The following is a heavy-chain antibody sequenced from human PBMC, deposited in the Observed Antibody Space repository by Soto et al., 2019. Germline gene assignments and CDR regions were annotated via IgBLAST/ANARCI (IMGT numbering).Heavy chain of an antibody. CDR3: ARPHLYCTGGTCYAAEYFQY. V-gene: IGHV3-23*01. CDR2: VSHDGDST. CDR1: GFTFSNYA. Sequence: EVQLLESGGGLVQPGGSLRLSYTASGFTFSNYAISWLRQAPGKGLEWVSAVSHDGDSTYYADSVKGRFTISRVNSKNTLYLQVNSLRADDTAVYYCARPHLYCTGGTCYAAEYFQYWGQGTMVTVSS. D-gene: IGHD2-15*01. J-gene: IGHJ1*01.